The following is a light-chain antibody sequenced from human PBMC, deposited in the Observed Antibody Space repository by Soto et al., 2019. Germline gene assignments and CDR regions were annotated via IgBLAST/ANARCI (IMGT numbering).Light chain of an antibody. CDR2: VAS. CDR1: QGIKND. V-gene: IGKV1-6*01. CDR3: LQDYSYPLS. Sequence: AIQMTQSPSSLSASVGDRVTITCRASQGIKNDLGWYQQKPGRAPKLLIYVASNLHSGVPSRFSGSGSDTDFTLTISSLQPEDFATYYCLQDYSYPLSFGGGTKVEIK. J-gene: IGKJ4*01.